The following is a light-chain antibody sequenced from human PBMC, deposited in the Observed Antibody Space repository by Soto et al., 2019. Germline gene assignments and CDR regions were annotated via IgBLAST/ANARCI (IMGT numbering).Light chain of an antibody. CDR1: SSDVGGYNY. V-gene: IGLV2-14*01. J-gene: IGLJ2*01. CDR3: QSYDSSLSGSL. Sequence: QSVLTQPASVSGSPGQSITISCTGTSSDVGGYNYVSWYQQHPGKAPKLLIYANNNRPSGVPDRFSGSKSGTSASLAITGLQAEDEADYYCQSYDSSLSGSLFGGGTKLTVL. CDR2: ANN.